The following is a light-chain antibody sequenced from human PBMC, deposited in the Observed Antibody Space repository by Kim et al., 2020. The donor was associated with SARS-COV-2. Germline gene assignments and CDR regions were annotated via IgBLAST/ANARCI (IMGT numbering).Light chain of an antibody. CDR2: ASS. Sequence: EIVLTQSPGTLSLSPGERATLSCRASQSMSSTFLAWYQQRPGQPPRLLIYASSTRATGIPDRFSGSGSGTDFTLTISRLEPEDSAVYHCHQYGSSLYTFGEGPKQEI. V-gene: IGKV3-20*01. CDR1: QSMSSTF. CDR3: HQYGSSLYT. J-gene: IGKJ2*01.